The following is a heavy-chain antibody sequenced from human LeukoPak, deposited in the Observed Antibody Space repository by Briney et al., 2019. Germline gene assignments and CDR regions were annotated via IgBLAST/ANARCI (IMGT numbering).Heavy chain of an antibody. D-gene: IGHD6-19*01. Sequence: GDSLTLSCAASGFPFSRYPMSWARQAPGKGLEWVSAISGSGGSTHYADSVKGRFNISRDNSKNTLYLQMNSRRAEDTAVYYCAKEGDPVAGHFDYWGQGTLVTVSS. CDR1: GFPFSRYP. CDR2: ISGSGGST. CDR3: AKEGDPVAGHFDY. V-gene: IGHV3-23*01. J-gene: IGHJ4*02.